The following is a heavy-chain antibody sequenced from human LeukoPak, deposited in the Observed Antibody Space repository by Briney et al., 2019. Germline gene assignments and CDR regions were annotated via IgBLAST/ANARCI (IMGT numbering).Heavy chain of an antibody. CDR3: ARDRASSSWYIENWFDP. Sequence: SETLSLTCTVSGGSISSGSYYWSWVRQPAGKGLEWIGRIYSSGRTNYNPSLKSRVTISVDTSKNQFSLKLSSVTAADTAVYYCARDRASSSWYIENWFDPWGQGTLVTVSS. J-gene: IGHJ5*02. CDR1: GGSISSGSYY. D-gene: IGHD6-13*01. V-gene: IGHV4-61*02. CDR2: IYSSGRT.